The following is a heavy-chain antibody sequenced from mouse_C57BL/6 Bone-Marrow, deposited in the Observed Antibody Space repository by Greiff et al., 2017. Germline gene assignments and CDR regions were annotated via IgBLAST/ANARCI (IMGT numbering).Heavy chain of an antibody. V-gene: IGHV1-69*01. CDR3: AGEDSGYHGYFEV. Sequence: QVQLQQPGAELVMPGASVKLSCKASGYTFTSYWMHWVKQRPGQGLEWIGEIDPSDSYTNYNQKFKGKSTLTVDKSSSTAYLQLSSLTSEDSAVYYCAGEDSGYHGYFEVWGTGTRVT. J-gene: IGHJ1*03. CDR2: IDPSDSYT. D-gene: IGHD2-2*01. CDR1: GYTFTSYW.